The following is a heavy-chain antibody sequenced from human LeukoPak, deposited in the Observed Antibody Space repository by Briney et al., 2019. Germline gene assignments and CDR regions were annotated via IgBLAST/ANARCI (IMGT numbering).Heavy chain of an antibody. D-gene: IGHD3-16*01. CDR3: ARDLFGSFGEREGEWFDP. CDR2: ISSSGSTI. CDR1: GFTFSDYY. J-gene: IGHJ5*02. V-gene: IGHV3-11*01. Sequence: GGSLRLSCAASGFTFSDYYMSWIRQAPGKGLEWVSYISSSGSTIYYADSVKGRFTISRDNAKNSLYLQMNSLRAEDTAVYYCARDLFGSFGEREGEWFDPWGQGTLVTVSS.